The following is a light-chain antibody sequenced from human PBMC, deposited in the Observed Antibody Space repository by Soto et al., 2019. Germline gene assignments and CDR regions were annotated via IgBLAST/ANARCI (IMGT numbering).Light chain of an antibody. J-gene: IGLJ3*02. V-gene: IGLV2-8*01. CDR1: SSDVGGYNF. CDR3: SSYAGTNNWV. Sequence: QSALTQPPSASGSPGQSVTISCTGTSSDVGGYNFVSWFQHHAGKAPKLMIYEFTKRPSGVPDRFSGSKSVNTASLTASGLQAEDEADYYCSSYAGTNNWVFGGGTKLTVL. CDR2: EFT.